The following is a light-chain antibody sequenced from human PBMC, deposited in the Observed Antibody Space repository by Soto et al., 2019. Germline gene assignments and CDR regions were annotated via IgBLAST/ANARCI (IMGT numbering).Light chain of an antibody. V-gene: IGLV1-47*01. CDR3: AAWDDSLSGVV. J-gene: IGLJ3*02. Sequence: QAVLTPPPSASGTPGQRVTISWSGSSSNIGSNYVYWYQQLPGTAPKLLIYRNNQRPSGVPDRFSGSKSGTSASLAISGLRSEDEANYYGAAWDDSLSGVVFGGGTKLTVL. CDR2: RNN. CDR1: SSNIGSNY.